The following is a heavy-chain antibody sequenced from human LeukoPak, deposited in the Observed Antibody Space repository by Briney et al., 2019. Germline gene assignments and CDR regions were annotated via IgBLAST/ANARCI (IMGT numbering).Heavy chain of an antibody. CDR1: GYTFTGYF. CDR2: INPNNGVT. CDR3: ASSSGWYGSWFDP. Sequence: ASVKVSCKASGYTFTGYFMHWVRQAPGQGLEWMGWINPNNGVTKYAQKFQGRVTTTRDTSISTGYMELSRLTSDDTAVYYCASSSGWYGSWFDPWGQGTLVTVSS. J-gene: IGHJ5*02. V-gene: IGHV1-2*02. D-gene: IGHD6-19*01.